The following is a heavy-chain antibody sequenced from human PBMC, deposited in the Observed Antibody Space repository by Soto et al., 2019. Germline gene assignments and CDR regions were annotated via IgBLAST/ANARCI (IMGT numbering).Heavy chain of an antibody. CDR2: IDPSDSYT. V-gene: IGHV5-10-1*01. Sequence: GESLKISCKGSGYSFTSYWISWVRQMPGKGLEWMGRIDPSDSYTNYSPSFQGHVTISADKSISTAYLQWSSLKASDTAMYYCARHQYSSSWYSGGMDVWGQGTTVTVSS. J-gene: IGHJ6*02. CDR3: ARHQYSSSWYSGGMDV. D-gene: IGHD6-13*01. CDR1: GYSFTSYW.